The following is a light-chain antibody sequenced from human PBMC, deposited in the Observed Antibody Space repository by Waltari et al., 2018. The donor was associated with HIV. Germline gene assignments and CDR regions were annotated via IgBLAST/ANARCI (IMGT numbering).Light chain of an antibody. V-gene: IGLV2-14*03. Sequence: QSALTQPASVSGSPGQSITISCTGPSSDVGGYNYVSCYQQPPGKAPKLMIYDVSNRPSGVSNRFSGSKSGNTASLTISELQAEDEADYYCSSYTSSNWVFGGGTKLTVL. J-gene: IGLJ3*02. CDR2: DVS. CDR1: SSDVGGYNY. CDR3: SSYTSSNWV.